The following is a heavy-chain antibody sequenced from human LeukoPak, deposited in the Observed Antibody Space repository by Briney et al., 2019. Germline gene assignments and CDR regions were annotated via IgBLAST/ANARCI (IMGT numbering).Heavy chain of an antibody. D-gene: IGHD2-15*01. CDR1: GGSISSSSYY. CDR3: ARDCSGGSCYPTFDP. J-gene: IGHJ5*02. CDR2: IYYSGST. V-gene: IGHV4-39*01. Sequence: PSETLSLTRTVSGGSISSSSYYWGWIRQPPGKGLEWIGSIYYSGSTYYNPSLKSRVTISVDTSKNQFSLKLSSVTAADTAVYYCARDCSGGSCYPTFDPWGQGTLVTVSS.